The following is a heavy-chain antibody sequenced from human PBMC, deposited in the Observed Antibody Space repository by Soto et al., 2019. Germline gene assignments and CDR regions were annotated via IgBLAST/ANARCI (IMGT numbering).Heavy chain of an antibody. J-gene: IGHJ5*02. CDR2: VTPDSGDT. CDR1: AYTFTDYH. Sequence: QVQLVQSGTEVKQPGASVKVSCKASAYTFTDYHIHWIRQAPGQGLEWMGRVTPDSGDTDFAQNFQGRVTLTRDTSINTAYMDLARLTSDDTAVYFCARAPVGAPPRWFDPWGQGTLVTVSS. D-gene: IGHD1-26*01. CDR3: ARAPVGAPPRWFDP. V-gene: IGHV1-2*06.